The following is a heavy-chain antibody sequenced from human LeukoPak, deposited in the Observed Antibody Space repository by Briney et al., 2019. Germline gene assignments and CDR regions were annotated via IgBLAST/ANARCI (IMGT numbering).Heavy chain of an antibody. CDR2: IIPIFGTA. CDR3: ARGPAVAGKDEYFQH. CDR1: GGTFSSYA. V-gene: IGHV1-69*13. Sequence: SVKVSCKASGGTFSSYAISWVRQAPGQGLEWMGGIIPIFGTANYAQKFQGRVTITADESTSTAYMELSSLRSEDTAVYYCARGPAVAGKDEYFQHWGQGTLVTVSS. D-gene: IGHD6-19*01. J-gene: IGHJ1*01.